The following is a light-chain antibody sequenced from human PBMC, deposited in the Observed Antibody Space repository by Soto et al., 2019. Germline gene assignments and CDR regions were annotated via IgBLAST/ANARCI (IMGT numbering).Light chain of an antibody. V-gene: IGLV1-47*01. J-gene: IGLJ1*01. CDR1: SSNIGSNC. CDR2: RNN. CDR3: AAWDDSLSGFYV. Sequence: QSVLTQPPSASGTPGQRVTISCSGSSSNIGSNCVYWYQQLPGTAPKLLIYRNNQRPSGVPDRFSGSKSGTSASLAISGLRSEDEADYYCAAWDDSLSGFYVFGTGNKVTVL.